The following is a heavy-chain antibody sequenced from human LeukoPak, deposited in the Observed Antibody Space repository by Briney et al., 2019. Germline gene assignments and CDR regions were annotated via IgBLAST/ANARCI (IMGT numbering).Heavy chain of an antibody. V-gene: IGHV5-51*01. Sequence: GESLKISCKGSGYSFTSYWIGWVRQVPGKGLGWMGIIYPGDSDTRYSPSFQGQVNISADKSISTAYLQWSSLKASDTAMYYCARVWDRYSGSYYGWFDPWGQGTLVTVSS. CDR3: ARVWDRYSGSYYGWFDP. J-gene: IGHJ5*02. CDR1: GYSFTSYW. CDR2: IYPGDSDT. D-gene: IGHD1-26*01.